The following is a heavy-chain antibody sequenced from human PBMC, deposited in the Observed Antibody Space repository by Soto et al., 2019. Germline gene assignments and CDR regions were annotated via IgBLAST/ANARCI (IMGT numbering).Heavy chain of an antibody. D-gene: IGHD2-2*01. CDR1: GFTFSSYG. V-gene: IGHV3-30*03. Sequence: QVQLVESGGGVVQPGRSLRLSCAASGFTFSSYGMQWVRQAPGKGLEWVAVISYDGSNKYYADSVKGRFTISRDNSTNTLYLQMNSLRAEDTAVYYCARGPAIVLVPAAMNYCYGMDVWGQGTTVTVSS. CDR3: ARGPAIVLVPAAMNYCYGMDV. J-gene: IGHJ6*02. CDR2: ISYDGSNK.